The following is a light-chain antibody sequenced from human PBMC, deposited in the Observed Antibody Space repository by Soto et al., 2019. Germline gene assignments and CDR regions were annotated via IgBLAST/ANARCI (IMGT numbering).Light chain of an antibody. J-gene: IGKJ1*01. CDR1: QTMSSRH. CDR3: HQHYYSRT. V-gene: IGKV3-20*01. CDR2: AAS. Sequence: IVLTQSPGTLSLSPGERATVSCRASQTMSSRHLAWYQQRPGQAPRVLIYAASSRATGIPDRFSGGGSGTDFTLTISRLEPEDFAVYYCHQHYYSRTFGQGTKVEIK.